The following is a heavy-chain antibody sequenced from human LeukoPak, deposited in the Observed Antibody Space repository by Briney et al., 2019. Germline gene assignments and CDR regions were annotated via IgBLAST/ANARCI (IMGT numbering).Heavy chain of an antibody. CDR1: GASVTDYY. V-gene: IGHV4-4*07. CDR2: MSITENT. Sequence: SETLFLTCTVSGASVTDYYWTWIRQTAGKGVEWVGRMSITENTYYSPSLESRVTISVDGSKNQFSLNLTSLTAADTAVYYCARLEGSGAPVYWGQGIRVTVSS. D-gene: IGHD3-10*01. J-gene: IGHJ4*02. CDR3: ARLEGSGAPVY.